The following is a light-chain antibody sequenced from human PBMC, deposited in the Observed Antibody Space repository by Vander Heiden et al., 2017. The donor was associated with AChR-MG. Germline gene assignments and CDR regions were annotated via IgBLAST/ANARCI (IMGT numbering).Light chain of an antibody. J-gene: IGLJ2*01. CDR3: CSYAGSSNFVL. Sequence: QSALTHPASASGSPRPSITLSCPGTSSDVGSYHLFSSYHPHPGTHTNSMISEDSKRHSGVCNRFAGLKSGNTASRTIAGLQAEDEGDDYLCSYAGSSNFVLFGGGDKVTVL. CDR1: SSDVGSYHL. CDR2: EDS. V-gene: IGLV2-23*01.